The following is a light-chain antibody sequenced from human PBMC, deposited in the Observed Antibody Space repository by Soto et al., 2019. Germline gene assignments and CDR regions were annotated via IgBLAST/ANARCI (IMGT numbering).Light chain of an antibody. J-gene: IGKJ5*01. CDR2: RAS. V-gene: IGKV3-15*01. CDR1: HNINTI. Sequence: EVVLIQSPATLSVSPGERATLSCRASHNINTILAWYQQKPGQAPRLLIYRASTRATGIPARFSGSGSGTEFALTITSLQSEDFAVYYCQQYNNWPITFGQGTRLEI. CDR3: QQYNNWPIT.